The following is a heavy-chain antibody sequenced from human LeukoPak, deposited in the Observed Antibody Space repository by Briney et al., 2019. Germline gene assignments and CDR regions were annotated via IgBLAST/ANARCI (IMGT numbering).Heavy chain of an antibody. J-gene: IGHJ4*02. V-gene: IGHV3-7*01. CDR2: IKQDGSEK. Sequence: PGGSLRLSCAASGFTFSSYWMSWVRQAPGKGLEWVANIKQDGSEKYYVDSVKGRFTISRDNAKNSLYLQMNSLRAEDTAVYYCAREYSSRVPTFDYWDQGTLVTVSS. CDR1: GFTFSSYW. CDR3: AREYSSRVPTFDY. D-gene: IGHD6-13*01.